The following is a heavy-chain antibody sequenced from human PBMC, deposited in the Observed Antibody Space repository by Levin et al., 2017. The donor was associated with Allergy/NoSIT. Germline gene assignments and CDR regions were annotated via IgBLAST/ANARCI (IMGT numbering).Heavy chain of an antibody. CDR3: VKGGGSPWTSDFDY. Sequence: GESLKISCSASGFTFSSYAMYWVRQAPGKGLDYVSTISSNGGSTYYADSVKGRFTISRDTSRNTLYLQMSSLKAEDTAVYWCVKGGGSPWTSDFDYWGQGTLVTVSS. CDR1: GFTFSSYA. CDR2: ISSNGGST. D-gene: IGHD3-16*01. V-gene: IGHV3-64D*06. J-gene: IGHJ4*02.